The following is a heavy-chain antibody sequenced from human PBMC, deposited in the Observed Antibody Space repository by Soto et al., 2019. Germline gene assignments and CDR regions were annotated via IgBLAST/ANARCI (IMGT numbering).Heavy chain of an antibody. CDR1: GGSITSSGYY. J-gene: IGHJ4*02. V-gene: IGHV4-31*03. Sequence: QVQLQESGPGLVKPSQTLSLTCTVSGGSITSSGYYWSWIRQHPGEGLEWIGFTSNSGSTSYNPSLKSRVTISVETFSNQFSLNLKSVTDADAAVYYCARGGGSTKVDYWGQGTLVTVSP. CDR2: TSNSGST. CDR3: ARGGGSTKVDY. D-gene: IGHD2-2*01.